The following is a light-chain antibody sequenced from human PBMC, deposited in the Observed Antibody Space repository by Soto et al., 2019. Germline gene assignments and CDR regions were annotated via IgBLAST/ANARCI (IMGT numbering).Light chain of an antibody. CDR3: QQYNNWPPKHT. Sequence: EIVMTQSPPTLSVSAGVRATLSCRASQSVSSNLAWYQQKPGQAPRLLIYGASTRATGIPARFSGSGSGTEFTLTISSLQSEDFAVYYCQQYNNWPPKHTFGQGTELEIK. CDR1: QSVSSN. V-gene: IGKV3-15*01. J-gene: IGKJ2*01. CDR2: GAS.